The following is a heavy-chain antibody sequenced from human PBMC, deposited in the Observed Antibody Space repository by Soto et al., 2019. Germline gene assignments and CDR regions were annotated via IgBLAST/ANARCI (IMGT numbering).Heavy chain of an antibody. J-gene: IGHJ5*02. CDR2: INAGNGNT. CDR1: RYTFTNYA. CDR3: AGGGQQRLGFDP. V-gene: IGHV1-3*01. D-gene: IGHD6-13*01. Sequence: QVPLVQSGAEVKKPGASVKVSCKASRYTFTNYAIHWVRQAPGQRLEWMGWINAGNGNTKYSQKFQGRVIITRDTSASTAYLELSSLRSEDTAVYYCAGGGQQRLGFDPWGQGTLVTVSS.